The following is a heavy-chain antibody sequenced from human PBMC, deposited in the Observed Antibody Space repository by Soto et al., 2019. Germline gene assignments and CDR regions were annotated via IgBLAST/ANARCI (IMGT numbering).Heavy chain of an antibody. J-gene: IGHJ4*02. CDR3: ARESVACYPDY. CDR2: ISYDGSNK. V-gene: IGHV3-30-3*01. D-gene: IGHD5-12*01. CDR1: GFTFSSYA. Sequence: QVQLVESGGGVVQPGRSLRLSCAASGFTFSSYAMHWVRQAPGKGLEWVAVISYDGSNKYYADSVKGRFTISRDNSKNTLYLQMNSLRAEDTAVYYCARESVACYPDYWGQGTLVTVSS.